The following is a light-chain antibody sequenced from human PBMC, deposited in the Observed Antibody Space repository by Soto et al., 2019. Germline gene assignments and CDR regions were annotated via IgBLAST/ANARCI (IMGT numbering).Light chain of an antibody. CDR2: GAS. Sequence: EIVLTQSPGTLSLSPGERATLSCRASQSVSSSYLAWYQQKPGQAPRLLIYGASSRATGIPDRFSGSGSGTDFTFTISRLEPEDFAVYYCQQYGSSPSTFGPGTKVDIK. J-gene: IGKJ3*01. CDR1: QSVSSSY. CDR3: QQYGSSPST. V-gene: IGKV3-20*01.